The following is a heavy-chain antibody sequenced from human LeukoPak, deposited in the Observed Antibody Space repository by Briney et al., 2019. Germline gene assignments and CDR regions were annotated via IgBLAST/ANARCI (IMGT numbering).Heavy chain of an antibody. CDR1: GGSISSSNYY. Sequence: KPSETLSLTCTVSGGSISSSNYYWGWIRQPPGKGLERIGSIYYSGTTYYNSSLKSRVIISVDTSKNQFSLKLTSVTATDTAVYYCARHEAQDFDYWGQGTLVTVSS. J-gene: IGHJ4*02. CDR3: ARHEAQDFDY. V-gene: IGHV4-39*01. CDR2: IYYSGTT.